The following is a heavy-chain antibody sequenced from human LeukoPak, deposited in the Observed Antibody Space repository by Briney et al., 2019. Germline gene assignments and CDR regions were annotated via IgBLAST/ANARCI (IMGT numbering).Heavy chain of an antibody. Sequence: SETLSLTCAVYGGSFSGYYWSWIRQPPGKGLEWIGEINHSGSTNYNPSPKSRVTISVDTSKNQFSLKLSSVTAADTAVYYCANYGSGSYYNYYYGMDVWGQGTTVTVSS. D-gene: IGHD3-10*01. J-gene: IGHJ6*02. V-gene: IGHV4-34*01. CDR3: ANYGSGSYYNYYYGMDV. CDR1: GGSFSGYY. CDR2: INHSGST.